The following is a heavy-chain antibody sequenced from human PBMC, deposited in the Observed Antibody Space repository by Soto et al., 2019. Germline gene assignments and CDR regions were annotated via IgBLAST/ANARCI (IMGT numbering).Heavy chain of an antibody. CDR3: ARDTDSSGIDY. J-gene: IGHJ4*02. V-gene: IGHV4-34*01. CDR1: GASLSDNY. CDR2: INHSGST. D-gene: IGHD3-22*01. Sequence: PSETLSLTCAVYGASLSDNYCNWVRQPPGKGLEWIGEINHSGSTNYNPSLKSRVTISVDTSKNQFSLKLSSVTAADTAVYYCARDTDSSGIDYWGQGTLVTVSS.